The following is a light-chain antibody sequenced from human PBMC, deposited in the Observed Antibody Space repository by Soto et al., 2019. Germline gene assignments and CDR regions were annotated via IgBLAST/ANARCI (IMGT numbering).Light chain of an antibody. V-gene: IGLV2-8*01. CDR1: SSDVGGYNY. CDR3: ASYAGSNILV. Sequence: QSALTQPPSASGSPGQSVTISCTGTSSDVGGYNYVSWYQQHPGKAPKLMIYEVSKRPSGVPDRFSGSKSGNTASLTVSGPQAEDEGDYYCASYAGSNILVFAGGT. CDR2: EVS. J-gene: IGLJ2*01.